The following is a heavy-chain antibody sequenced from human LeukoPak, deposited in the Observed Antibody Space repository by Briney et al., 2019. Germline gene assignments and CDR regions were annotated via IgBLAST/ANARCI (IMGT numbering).Heavy chain of an antibody. CDR3: AKDQWVAVAGTGDNFDY. J-gene: IGHJ4*02. CDR1: GFTFSSDA. Sequence: GGSLRLSCAASGFTFSSDAMSWVRQAPGKGLEWVSAISGSGGSTYYADSVKGRFTISRDNSKNTLYLQMNSLRAEDTAVYYCAKDQWVAVAGTGDNFDYWGQGTLVTVSS. V-gene: IGHV3-23*01. D-gene: IGHD6-19*01. CDR2: ISGSGGST.